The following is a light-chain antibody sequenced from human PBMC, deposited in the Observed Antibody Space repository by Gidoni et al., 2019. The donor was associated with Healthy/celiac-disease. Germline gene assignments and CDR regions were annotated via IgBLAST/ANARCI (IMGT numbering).Light chain of an antibody. CDR1: SSNIGAGYD. J-gene: IGLJ2*01. V-gene: IGLV1-40*01. CDR3: QSYDSSLSGSV. CDR2: GNS. Sequence: QSVLTQPPSVSGAPGQRVTISCPGSSSNIGAGYDVHWYQQLPGTAPKLLIYGNSNRPSGVPYRFSGSKSGTSASLAITRLQAEDEADYYCQSYDSSLSGSVFGGGTKLTVL.